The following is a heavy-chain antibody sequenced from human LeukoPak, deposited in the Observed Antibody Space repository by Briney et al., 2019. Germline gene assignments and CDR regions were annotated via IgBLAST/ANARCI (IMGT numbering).Heavy chain of an antibody. CDR1: GFTFSSYG. J-gene: IGHJ4*02. V-gene: IGHV3-30*02. CDR3: AKDRWRGSGWYGAKLFFDY. Sequence: GGSLRLSCAASGFTFSSYGMHWLRQAPGKGLERVAFIRYDGSNKYYADSVKGRFTISRDNSKNTLYLQMNSLRAEDTAVYYCAKDRWRGSGWYGAKLFFDYWGQGTLVTVSS. CDR2: IRYDGSNK. D-gene: IGHD6-19*01.